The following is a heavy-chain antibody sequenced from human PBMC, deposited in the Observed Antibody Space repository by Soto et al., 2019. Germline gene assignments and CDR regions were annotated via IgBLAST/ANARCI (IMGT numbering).Heavy chain of an antibody. CDR3: ARSGNDYVWGSYRHYYYYGMDV. D-gene: IGHD3-16*02. J-gene: IGHJ6*02. CDR2: IWYDGSNK. CDR1: GFTFSSYG. V-gene: IGHV3-33*01. Sequence: GGSLRLSCAASGFTFSSYGMHWVRQAPGKGLEWVAVIWYDGSNKYYADSVKGRFTISRDNSKNTLYLQMNSLRAEDTAVYYCARSGNDYVWGSYRHYYYYGMDVWGQGTTVTVSS.